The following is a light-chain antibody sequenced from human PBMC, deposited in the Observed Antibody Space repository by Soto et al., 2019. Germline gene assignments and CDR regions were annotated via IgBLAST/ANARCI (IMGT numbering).Light chain of an antibody. V-gene: IGKV1-5*01. CDR1: QSIRSW. Sequence: DIQMTQSPSILSASLGDRVTITCRASQSIRSWLAWYQHKPGKAPKLLIYDAYSLESGVPSRFSGRRSGTEFTLTISSLQPDDFATYYCQHYNSYSEAFGQGTKVDI. CDR3: QHYNSYSEA. J-gene: IGKJ1*01. CDR2: DAY.